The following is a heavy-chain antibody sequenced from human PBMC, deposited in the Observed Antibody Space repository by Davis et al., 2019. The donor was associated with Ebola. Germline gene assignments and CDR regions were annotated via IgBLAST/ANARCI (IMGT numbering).Heavy chain of an antibody. D-gene: IGHD2-15*01. CDR1: GYSFSSFG. J-gene: IGHJ6*02. V-gene: IGHV3-30*18. Sequence: GESLKISCAASGYSFSSFGIHWVRQGPGKGLEWVAVISSDGSKKFYVDSVKGRFIISRDNSENTVYLQMNSLSAEDTAVYYCAKVPGYCSGGACFSFGYYHGMDVWGQGTTVTVSS. CDR3: AKVPGYCSGGACFSFGYYHGMDV. CDR2: ISSDGSKK.